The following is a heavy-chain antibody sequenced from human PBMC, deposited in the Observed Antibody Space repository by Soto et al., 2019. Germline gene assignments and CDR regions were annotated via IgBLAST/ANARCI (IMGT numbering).Heavy chain of an antibody. V-gene: IGHV3-30*03. J-gene: IGHJ5*01. Sequence: GGSLRLSCTASGFTFSSYGMHWVRQAPGKGLEWVAVISYDGSNKYYADSVKGRFTISRDNSKNTLYLQMNSLRAEDTAVYYCARSIDSWGQGTLVTVSS. CDR3: ARSIDS. CDR1: GFTFSSYG. CDR2: ISYDGSNK.